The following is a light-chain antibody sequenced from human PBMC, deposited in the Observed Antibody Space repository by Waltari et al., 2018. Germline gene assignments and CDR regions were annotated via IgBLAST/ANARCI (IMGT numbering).Light chain of an antibody. V-gene: IGLV3-21*02. CDR3: QVWDSGSYHLV. CDR2: DDS. CDR1: YIETKS. Sequence: YVLTQPPSVSVAPGQTARIACGGNYIETKSVNWYQQKPGQAPVLGVFDDSDRPSGVPGRISGSNSGNTATLTISRVEAGDEADYYCQVWDSGSYHLVFGGGTKLTVL. J-gene: IGLJ2*01.